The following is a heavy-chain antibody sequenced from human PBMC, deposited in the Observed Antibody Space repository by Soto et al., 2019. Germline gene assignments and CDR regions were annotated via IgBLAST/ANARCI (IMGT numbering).Heavy chain of an antibody. CDR1: GYTLTELS. CDR3: ATARITIFGVVMPFDY. J-gene: IGHJ4*02. Sequence: ASVKVSCKVSGYTLTELSMHWVRQAPGKGLEWMGGFDPEDGETIYAQKFQGRVTMTEDTSTDTAYMELSSLRSEDTAVYYCATARITIFGVVMPFDYWGQGTLVTVSS. D-gene: IGHD3-3*01. CDR2: FDPEDGET. V-gene: IGHV1-24*01.